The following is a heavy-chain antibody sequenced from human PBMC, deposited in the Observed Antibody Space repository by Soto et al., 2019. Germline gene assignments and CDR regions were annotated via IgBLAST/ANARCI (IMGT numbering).Heavy chain of an antibody. Sequence: QVQLQESGPGLVKPSGTLSLTCAVSGGSISTSNWWSWVRQPPGKGLEWIGEVYRTGSTNYNPSLARRLTISVAKSKNQSSRKVTSVPAADTAVYYCARARATIAAAAIFDCWGQGTLVTVSS. V-gene: IGHV4-4*02. CDR3: ARARATIAAAAIFDC. CDR1: GGSISTSNW. CDR2: VYRTGST. J-gene: IGHJ4*02. D-gene: IGHD6-13*01.